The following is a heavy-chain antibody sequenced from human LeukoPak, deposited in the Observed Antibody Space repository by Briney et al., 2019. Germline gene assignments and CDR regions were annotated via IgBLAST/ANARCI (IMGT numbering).Heavy chain of an antibody. J-gene: IGHJ3*01. CDR2: IYRAGDT. D-gene: IGHD3-22*01. V-gene: IGHV3-13*01. Sequence: GGSLRLSCAASGFTLSTYDMHWVRQPTGEGLEWVSIIYRAGDTYYPGSVKGRFTISRDSAKNSVYLQMNSLRAEDTAVYYCARDRNYYDNRDYRTDPFDVWGPGTMVTVSS. CDR1: GFTLSTYD. CDR3: ARDRNYYDNRDYRTDPFDV.